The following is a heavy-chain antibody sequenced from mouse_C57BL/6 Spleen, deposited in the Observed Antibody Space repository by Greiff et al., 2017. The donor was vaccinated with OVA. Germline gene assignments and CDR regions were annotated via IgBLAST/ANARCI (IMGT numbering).Heavy chain of an antibody. Sequence: VQLQQPGAELVMPGASVKLSCKASGYTFTSYWMHWVKQRPGQGLAWIGEIDPSDSYTNYNQKFKGKSTLTVDKSSSTAYMKLSSLTSEDSAVNSGARNSQGRFDYWGQGTTLTVSS. CDR2: IDPSDSYT. J-gene: IGHJ2*01. CDR1: GYTFTSYW. CDR3: ARNSQGRFDY. V-gene: IGHV1-69*01.